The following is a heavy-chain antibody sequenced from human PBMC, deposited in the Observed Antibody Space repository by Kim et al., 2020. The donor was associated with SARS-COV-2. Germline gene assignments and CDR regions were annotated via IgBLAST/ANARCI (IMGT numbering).Heavy chain of an antibody. CDR1: GFSFSNYN. V-gene: IGHV3-21*01. CDR3: VRHSTVVGGGMDV. J-gene: IGHJ6*02. Sequence: GGSLRLSCAASGFSFSNYNMNWVRQAPGKGLEWVSFISSSGSNIYYADSVKGRFTISRDNAKNSLYLQMNSLRADDTAVYYCVRHSTVVGGGMDVWGRGTTVTVSS. D-gene: IGHD3-10*01. CDR2: ISSSGSNI.